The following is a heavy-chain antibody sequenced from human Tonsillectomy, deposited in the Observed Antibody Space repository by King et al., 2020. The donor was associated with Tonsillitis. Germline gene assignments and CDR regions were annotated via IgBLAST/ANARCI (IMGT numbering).Heavy chain of an antibody. CDR2: IYYSGST. J-gene: IGHJ4*02. D-gene: IGHD6-13*01. CDR1: GGSISSYY. Sequence: QLQESGPGLVKPSETLSLTCTVSGGSISSYYWSWIRQPPGKGLEWIGYIYYSGSTNYNPSLKSRVTISVDTSKNQFSLKLSSVTAADTAVYYCARGFKSIPAAAIGYWGQGTLVTVSS. CDR3: ARGFKSIPAAAIGY. V-gene: IGHV4-59*01.